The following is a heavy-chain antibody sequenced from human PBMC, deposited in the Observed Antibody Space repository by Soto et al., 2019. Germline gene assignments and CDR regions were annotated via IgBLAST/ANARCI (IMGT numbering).Heavy chain of an antibody. CDR3: ARQPESTSYFDY. D-gene: IGHD2-2*01. J-gene: IGHJ4*02. CDR1: GASISPSSDF. Sequence: QLQLQESGPGLVRSSETLSLTCSVSGASISPSSDFWGWIRQAPGKGLEWIGNVYQSGTTRLNPSLKGRVSILVDRSKNQFSLELNSATAADRAVYYCARQPESTSYFDYWGQGILVTVSS. V-gene: IGHV4-39*01. CDR2: VYQSGTT.